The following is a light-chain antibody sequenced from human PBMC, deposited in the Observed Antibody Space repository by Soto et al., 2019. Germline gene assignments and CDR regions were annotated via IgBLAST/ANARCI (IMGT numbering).Light chain of an antibody. Sequence: DIQMTQSRSSLSGSVADIVSITCRSIQSISNHLNWYQQKPGKAPKLLIFAASSLQSGVPSRFSGSRSGPDFTLTISSLQPEDFATYYCQQSYSSPPTFGQGTKVDI. CDR3: QQSYSSPPT. CDR1: QSISNH. CDR2: AAS. J-gene: IGKJ1*01. V-gene: IGKV1-39*01.